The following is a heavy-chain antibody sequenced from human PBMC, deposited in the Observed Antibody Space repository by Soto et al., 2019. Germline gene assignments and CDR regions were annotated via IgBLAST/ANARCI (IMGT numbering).Heavy chain of an antibody. V-gene: IGHV6-1*01. J-gene: IGHJ6*03. CDR1: GDSVASDGPA. Sequence: SQTLSLTCVISGDSVASDGPAWNWIRQSPSRCLEWLGRTYYRSRWYNEYAVSVRSRITVNAETSKNQFSLHLNPVTPEDTAVYYCAGPSSLQWYYMDVWDKGTTVPVSS. D-gene: IGHD6-19*01. CDR3: AGPSSLQWYYMDV. CDR2: TYYRSRWYN.